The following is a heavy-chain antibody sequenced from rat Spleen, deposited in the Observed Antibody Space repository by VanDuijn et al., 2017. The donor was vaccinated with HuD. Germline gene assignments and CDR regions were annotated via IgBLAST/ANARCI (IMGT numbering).Heavy chain of an antibody. Sequence: QVQLKESGPGLVQPSQTLSLTCTVSGFSLTSYTVSWVRQPPGKGLEWIAAISSGGSTYYNSTPKSRLSISRDTSKSKVFLKMNSLQTEDTAMYFCSRLGVPLFDYWGQGVMVTVSS. J-gene: IGHJ2*01. CDR3: SRLGVPLFDY. CDR2: ISSGGST. D-gene: IGHD3-1*01. CDR1: GFSLTSYT. V-gene: IGHV2-6*01.